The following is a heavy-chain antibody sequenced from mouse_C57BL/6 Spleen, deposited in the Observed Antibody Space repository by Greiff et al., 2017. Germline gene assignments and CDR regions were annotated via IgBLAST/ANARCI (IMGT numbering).Heavy chain of an antibody. V-gene: IGHV5-9*01. D-gene: IGHD2-4*01. Sequence: EVQLVESGGGLVKPGGSLKLSCAASGFTFSSYTMSWVRQTPEKRLEWVATISGGGGNTYYPDSVKGRFTISRDNAKNTLYLQMSSLRSEDTALYYCARRGGLRPYYYAMDYWGQGTSVTVSS. J-gene: IGHJ4*01. CDR1: GFTFSSYT. CDR2: ISGGGGNT. CDR3: ARRGGLRPYYYAMDY.